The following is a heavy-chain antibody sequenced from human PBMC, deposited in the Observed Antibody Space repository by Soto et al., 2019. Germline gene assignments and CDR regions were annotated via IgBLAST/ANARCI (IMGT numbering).Heavy chain of an antibody. J-gene: IGHJ5*02. Sequence: SETLSLTCTVSGGSISSSSYYWGWIRQPPGKGLEWIGSIYYSGSTYYNPSLKSRVTISVDTSKNQFSLKLSSVTAADTAVYYCARHIDFWSGYGWFDPWGQGTLVTVSS. CDR3: ARHIDFWSGYGWFDP. CDR2: IYYSGST. D-gene: IGHD3-3*01. CDR1: GGSISSSSYY. V-gene: IGHV4-39*01.